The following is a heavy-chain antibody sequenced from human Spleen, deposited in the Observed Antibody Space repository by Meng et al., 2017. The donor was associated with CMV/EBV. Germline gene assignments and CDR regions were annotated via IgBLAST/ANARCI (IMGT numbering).Heavy chain of an antibody. D-gene: IGHD2/OR15-2a*01. CDR2: IYHSGST. CDR1: GGSISSSNW. J-gene: IGHJ5*02. Sequence: SETLSLTCAVSGGSISSSNWWSWVRQPPGKGLEWIGEIYHSGSTIYNPSLKSRVTISVDTSKNEFSLKLSSVTAADTAIYYCARDRRPLSNNWFDPWGQGTLVTVSS. CDR3: ARDRRPLSNNWFDP. V-gene: IGHV4-4*02.